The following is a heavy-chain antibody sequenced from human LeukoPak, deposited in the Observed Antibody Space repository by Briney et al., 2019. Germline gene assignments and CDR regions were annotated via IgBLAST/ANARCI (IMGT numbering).Heavy chain of an antibody. CDR2: INHSGST. CDR3: AREGSAFDI. J-gene: IGHJ3*02. Sequence: SETLSLTCAVYGGSFSGYYWSWIRQPPGKGLEWIGEINHSGSTNYNPSLKSRVTISVDTSKNQFSLKLSSVTAADTAVYYCAREGSAFDIWGQGTMVTVSS. CDR1: GGSFSGYY. V-gene: IGHV4-34*01.